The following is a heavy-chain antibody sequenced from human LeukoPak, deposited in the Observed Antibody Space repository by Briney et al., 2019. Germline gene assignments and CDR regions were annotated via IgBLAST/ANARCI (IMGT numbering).Heavy chain of an antibody. J-gene: IGHJ3*02. Sequence: GGSLRLSCAASGFTFSSYAMHWVRQAPGKGLEWVAVISYDGSNKYYADSVKGRFTISRDNSKNTLYLQMNSLRAEDTAVYYCARDISIYSYGLLAAFDIWGQGTMVTVSS. D-gene: IGHD5-18*01. CDR2: ISYDGSNK. CDR1: GFTFSSYA. V-gene: IGHV3-30-3*01. CDR3: ARDISIYSYGLLAAFDI.